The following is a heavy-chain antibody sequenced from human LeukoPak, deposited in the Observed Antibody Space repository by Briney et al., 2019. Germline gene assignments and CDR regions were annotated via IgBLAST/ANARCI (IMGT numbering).Heavy chain of an antibody. CDR1: GFTFSSYG. D-gene: IGHD1-20*01. J-gene: IGHJ4*02. CDR2: IWYDGSNK. CDR3: AREDNWNRFDY. Sequence: GGSLRLSCAASGFTFSSYGMPWVRQAPGKGLEWVAVIWYDGSNKNYADSVKGRFTISRDNSKNTLYLQMNSLRAEDTAVYYCAREDNWNRFDYRGQGTLVTVSS. V-gene: IGHV3-33*01.